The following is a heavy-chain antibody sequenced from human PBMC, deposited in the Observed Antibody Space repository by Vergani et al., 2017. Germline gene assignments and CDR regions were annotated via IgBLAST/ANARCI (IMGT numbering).Heavy chain of an antibody. J-gene: IGHJ3*02. V-gene: IGHV3-15*01. CDR3: TSYCSNGVCYTHAFDI. Sequence: EVQLVESGGGLVKPGGSLRLSCAASGFTFSNAWMSWVRQAPGKGLEWVGRIKSKTDGGTTDYAAPVKGRFTISRDDSKNTLYLQMNSLKTEDTAVYYCTSYCSNGVCYTHAFDIWGQGTMVTVSS. CDR2: IKSKTDGGTT. D-gene: IGHD2-8*01. CDR1: GFTFSNAW.